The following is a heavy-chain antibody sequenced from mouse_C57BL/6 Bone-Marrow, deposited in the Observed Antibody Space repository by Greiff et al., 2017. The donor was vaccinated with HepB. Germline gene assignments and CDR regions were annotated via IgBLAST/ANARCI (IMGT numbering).Heavy chain of an antibody. V-gene: IGHV14-4*01. Sequence: EVKLQESGAELVRPGASVKLSCTASGFNIKDDYMHWVKQRPEQGLEWIGWIDPENGDTEYASKFQGKATITADTSSNTAYLQLSSLTSEDTAVYYCTPYYYGSSDYFDYWGQGTTLTVSS. CDR3: TPYYYGSSDYFDY. CDR2: IDPENGDT. CDR1: GFNIKDDY. J-gene: IGHJ2*01. D-gene: IGHD1-1*01.